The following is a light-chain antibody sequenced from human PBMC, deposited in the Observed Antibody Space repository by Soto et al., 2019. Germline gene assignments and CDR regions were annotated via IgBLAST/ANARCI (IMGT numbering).Light chain of an antibody. V-gene: IGKV1-9*01. CDR1: QGISSS. CDR2: AAS. Sequence: DIQLTQSPSFLSASVGDRVTITCRASQGISSSLAWYQQKAGKAPKLLIYAASTLQSGVPSRFSGSGSGTEFTLTISSLQPEDFATYYCQQLHRYPLLTFGGGTKVEI. CDR3: QQLHRYPLLT. J-gene: IGKJ4*01.